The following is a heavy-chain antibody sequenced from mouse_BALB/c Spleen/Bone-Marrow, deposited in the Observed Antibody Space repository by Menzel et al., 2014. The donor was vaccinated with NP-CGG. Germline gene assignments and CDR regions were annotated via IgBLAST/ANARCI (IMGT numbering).Heavy chain of an antibody. D-gene: IGHD2-3*01. Sequence: VQLQESGAELARPGASVKMSCRASGHTFTTYTIHWVRQRPGQGLEWIGYINPSSGYTNYIQKFKDKATLTADKSSSTAYMQLSSLTSEDSAVYYCARRDDGYVFFDYWGQGTTLTVSS. CDR1: GHTFTTYT. J-gene: IGHJ2*01. V-gene: IGHV1-4*01. CDR3: ARRDDGYVFFDY. CDR2: INPSSGYT.